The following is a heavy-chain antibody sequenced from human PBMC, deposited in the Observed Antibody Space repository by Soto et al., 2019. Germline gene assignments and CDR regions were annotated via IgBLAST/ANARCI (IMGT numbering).Heavy chain of an antibody. CDR1: GXTFSDYA. CDR2: VSPNGQGI. Sequence: LRLSFAASGXTFSDYAMQWVRQAPGKGLEWVSAVSPNGQGIYYADSVRGRFTISRDFSKNTVFLHMDSLRAEDTAVYYCAKDRDYPRDYFHYWGQGTLVTVSS. V-gene: IGHV3-23*01. D-gene: IGHD3-10*01. J-gene: IGHJ4*02. CDR3: AKDRDYPRDYFHY.